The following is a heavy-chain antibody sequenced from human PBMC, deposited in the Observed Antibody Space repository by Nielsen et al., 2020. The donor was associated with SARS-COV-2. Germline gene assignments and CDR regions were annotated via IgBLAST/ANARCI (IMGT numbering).Heavy chain of an antibody. CDR3: ARGNGYSSGWFDY. D-gene: IGHD2-15*01. CDR1: GFTFSMYA. J-gene: IGHJ5*01. CDR2: MWSDGRTK. Sequence: GESLKISCTASGFTFSMYAMTWVRQAPGKGLEWVAVMWSDGRTKYYGDSVKGRFSVSRDDSRNVLYLYMSGLRAEDSAMYFCARGNGYSSGWFDYWGQGTPVTVSS. V-gene: IGHV3-33*07.